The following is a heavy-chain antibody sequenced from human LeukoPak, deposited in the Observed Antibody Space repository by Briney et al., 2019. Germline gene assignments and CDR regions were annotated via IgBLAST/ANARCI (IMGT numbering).Heavy chain of an antibody. D-gene: IGHD5-12*01. V-gene: IGHV1-69*13. J-gene: IGHJ4*02. Sequence: GASVKVSCKASGGTFSSSAISWVRQAPGQGLEWMGGIIPIFSTADYAQKFQGRVTITADESTSTAYMELSSLRSEDTAVFYCARTPLRPAATTPRQFDYWGQGTLVTVSS. CDR2: IIPIFSTA. CDR1: GGTFSSSA. CDR3: ARTPLRPAATTPRQFDY.